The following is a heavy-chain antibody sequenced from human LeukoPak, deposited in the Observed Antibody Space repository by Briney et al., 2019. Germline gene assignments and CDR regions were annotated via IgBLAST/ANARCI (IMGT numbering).Heavy chain of an antibody. CDR1: GGSFSGYY. J-gene: IGHJ4*02. CDR2: IYVTGT. V-gene: IGHV4-34*01. Sequence: SETLSLTCAVYGGSFSGYYWSWIRQPPGKGLEWIGYIYVTGTRYNPYLQSRVTISVDTSKNQFSLKLSSVTAADTAVYYCATDIGEVGAGPGGYWGQGTLVTVSS. D-gene: IGHD1-26*01. CDR3: ATDIGEVGAGPGGY.